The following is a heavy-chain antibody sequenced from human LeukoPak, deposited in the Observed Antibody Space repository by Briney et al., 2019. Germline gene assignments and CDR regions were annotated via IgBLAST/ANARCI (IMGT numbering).Heavy chain of an antibody. J-gene: IGHJ5*02. CDR3: ARGSVSYSSSWLNWFDP. Sequence: GGSLRLSCAASGFTFSSYSMNWVRQAPGKGLGWVSSISSSSSYIYYADSVKGRFTISRDNAKNSLYLQMNSLRAEDTAVYYCARGSVSYSSSWLNWFDPWGQGTLVTVSS. CDR2: ISSSSSYI. CDR1: GFTFSSYS. V-gene: IGHV3-21*01. D-gene: IGHD6-13*01.